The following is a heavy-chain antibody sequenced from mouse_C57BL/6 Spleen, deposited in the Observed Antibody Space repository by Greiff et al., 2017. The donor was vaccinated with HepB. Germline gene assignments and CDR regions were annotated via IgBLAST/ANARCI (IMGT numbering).Heavy chain of an antibody. CDR3: ARDDYSNYFDY. J-gene: IGHJ2*01. Sequence: QVHVKQSGAELVRPGASVKLSCKASGYTFTDYYINWVKQRPGQGLEWIARIYPGSGNTYYNEKFKGKATLTAEKSSSTAYMQLSSLTSEDSAVYFCARDDYSNYFDYWGQGTTLTVSS. V-gene: IGHV1-76*01. CDR2: IYPGSGNT. D-gene: IGHD2-5*01. CDR1: GYTFTDYY.